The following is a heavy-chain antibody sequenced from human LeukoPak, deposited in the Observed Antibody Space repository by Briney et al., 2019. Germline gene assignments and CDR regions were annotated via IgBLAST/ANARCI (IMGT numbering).Heavy chain of an antibody. CDR2: ISSSSSYI. D-gene: IGHD3-22*01. V-gene: IGHV3-21*01. J-gene: IGHJ2*01. Sequence: GGSLRLSCAASGFTFSSYSMNWVRQAPGKGLEWVSSISSSSSYIYYADSVKGRFTISRNNAKNSLYLQMNSLRAEDTAVYYCARDSEHYYDSSGYPYWYFDLWGRGTLVTVSS. CDR1: GFTFSSYS. CDR3: ARDSEHYYDSSGYPYWYFDL.